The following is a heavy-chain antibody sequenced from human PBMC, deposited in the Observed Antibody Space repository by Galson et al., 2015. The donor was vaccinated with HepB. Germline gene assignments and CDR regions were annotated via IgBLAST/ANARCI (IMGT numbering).Heavy chain of an antibody. CDR2: ISGSGGST. CDR3: AKDHDYGDYNLIGQYYFDY. CDR1: GFTFSSYA. Sequence: SLRLSCAASGFTFSSYAMSWVRQAPGKGLERVSAISGSGGSTYYADSVKGRFTISRDNSKNTLYLQMNSLRAEDTAVYYCAKDHDYGDYNLIGQYYFDYWGQGTLVTVSS. D-gene: IGHD4-17*01. V-gene: IGHV3-23*01. J-gene: IGHJ4*02.